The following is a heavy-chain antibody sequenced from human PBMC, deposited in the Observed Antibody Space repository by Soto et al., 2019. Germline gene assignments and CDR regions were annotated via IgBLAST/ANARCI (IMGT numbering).Heavy chain of an antibody. Sequence: SETLSLTCTVSGGSISSYYWSWIRQPPGKGLEWIGYIYYSGSTNYNPSLKSRVTISVDTSKNQFSLKLSSVTAADTAVYYCARLVYRFGWNFDYWGQGTLVTVSS. CDR2: IYYSGST. J-gene: IGHJ4*02. CDR1: GGSISSYY. CDR3: ARLVYRFGWNFDY. D-gene: IGHD3-16*02. V-gene: IGHV4-59*08.